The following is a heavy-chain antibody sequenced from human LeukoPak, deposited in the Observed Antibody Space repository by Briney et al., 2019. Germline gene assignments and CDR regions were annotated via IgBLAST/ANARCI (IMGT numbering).Heavy chain of an antibody. CDR2: IYYSGST. V-gene: IGHV4-39*07. D-gene: IGHD2-15*01. Sequence: HPSETLSLTCTVSGGSISSSSYYWGWIRQPPGKGLEWIGSIYYSGSTYYNPSLKSRVTISVDTSKNQFSLKLSSVTAADTAVYYCARGVVVVVAARLNWFDPWGQGTLVTVSS. CDR3: ARGVVVVVAARLNWFDP. J-gene: IGHJ5*02. CDR1: GGSISSSSYY.